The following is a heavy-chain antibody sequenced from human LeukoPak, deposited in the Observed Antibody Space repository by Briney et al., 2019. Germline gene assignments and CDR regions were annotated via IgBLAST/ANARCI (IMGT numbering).Heavy chain of an antibody. J-gene: IGHJ4*02. CDR2: IFPRNGDT. D-gene: IGHD5-18*01. Sequence: GASVKVSCKTSGYTFTDFYFYWLRQAPGQGLEWVGWIFPRNGDTNYAQKFQDRVTLTRDTSISTAYMELRRLTSDDTAIYYCARDGDSPMVDFDYWGQGTLVTVSS. V-gene: IGHV1-2*02. CDR1: GYTFTDFY. CDR3: ARDGDSPMVDFDY.